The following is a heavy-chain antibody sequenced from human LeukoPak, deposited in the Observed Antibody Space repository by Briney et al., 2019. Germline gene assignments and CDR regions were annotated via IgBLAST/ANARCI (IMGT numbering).Heavy chain of an antibody. V-gene: IGHV4-59*08. J-gene: IGHJ6*02. CDR1: GGSFSGYY. CDR2: IYYSGST. D-gene: IGHD2-15*01. CDR3: ARHTPVALRSGYYYNMDV. Sequence: SETLSLTCAVYGGSFSGYYRSWIRQPPGKGLEWIGYIYYSGSTDYKPSLNSRVSMSVDTSKNQYSLRLSSLTAADTAVYYCARHTPVALRSGYYYNMDVWGQGTSVTVSS.